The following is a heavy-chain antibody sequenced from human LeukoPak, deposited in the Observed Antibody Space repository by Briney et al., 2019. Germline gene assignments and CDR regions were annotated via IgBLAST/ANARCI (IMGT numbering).Heavy chain of an antibody. CDR1: GFTFSSYN. CDR3: AKERPHGMDV. V-gene: IGHV3-21*01. J-gene: IGHJ6*02. D-gene: IGHD1-1*01. CDR2: ITSTSTYI. Sequence: GGSLRLSCTGSGFTFSSYNMNWVRQAPGKGLEWVSTITSTSTYIAYADSVKGRFTISRDNADNSVCLQMNSLRADDTAIYYCAKERPHGMDVWGQGTSVTVSS.